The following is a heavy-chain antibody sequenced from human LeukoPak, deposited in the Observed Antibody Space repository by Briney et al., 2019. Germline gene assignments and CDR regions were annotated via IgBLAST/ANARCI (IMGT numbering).Heavy chain of an antibody. J-gene: IGHJ4*02. CDR1: GFAVGSNY. Sequence: GGSLRLSCAASGFAVGSNYMSWVRQAPGKGLEWVSVIYSGGSTYYADSVKGRFTISRDNSKNTLYLQMNSLRAEDTAVYYCARGSPMLRGRPFDYWGQGTLVTVSS. CDR2: IYSGGST. D-gene: IGHD3-10*01. V-gene: IGHV3-53*01. CDR3: ARGSPMLRGRPFDY.